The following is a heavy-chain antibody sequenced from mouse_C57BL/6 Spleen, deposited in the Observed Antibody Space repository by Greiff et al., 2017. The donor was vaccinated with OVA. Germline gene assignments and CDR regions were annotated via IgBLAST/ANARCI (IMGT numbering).Heavy chain of an antibody. Sequence: VQLKQSGAELVRPGASVKLSCTASGFNIKDDYMHWVKQRPEQGLEWIGWIDPENGDTEYASKFQGKATITADTSSNTAYLQLSSLTSEDTAVYYCTRLLGFDYWGQGTTLTVSS. CDR3: TRLLGFDY. CDR2: IDPENGDT. J-gene: IGHJ2*01. V-gene: IGHV14-4*01. D-gene: IGHD1-1*01. CDR1: GFNIKDDY.